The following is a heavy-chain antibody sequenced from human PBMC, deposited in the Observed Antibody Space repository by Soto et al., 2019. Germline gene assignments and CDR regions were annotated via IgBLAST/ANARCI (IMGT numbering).Heavy chain of an antibody. D-gene: IGHD5-18*01. Sequence: GGSLRLSCAASGFTFSSYWMSWVRQAPGKGLEWVANIKQDGSEKYYVDSVKGRFTISRDNAKNSLYLQMNSLRAEDTAVYYCARDGMINGYSYGYSDFDYWGQGTLVTVSS. CDR3: ARDGMINGYSYGYSDFDY. J-gene: IGHJ4*02. V-gene: IGHV3-7*05. CDR1: GFTFSSYW. CDR2: IKQDGSEK.